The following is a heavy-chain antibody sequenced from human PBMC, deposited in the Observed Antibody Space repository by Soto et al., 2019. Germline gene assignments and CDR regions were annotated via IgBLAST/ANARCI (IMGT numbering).Heavy chain of an antibody. CDR1: GYTFTGYY. J-gene: IGHJ1*01. D-gene: IGHD2-2*02. CDR2: INPNSGGT. Sequence: ASVKVSCKASGYTFTGYYMHWVRQAPGQGLEWMGWINPNSGGTNYAQKFQGWVTMTRDTSISTAYMELSRLRSDDTAVYYCARAARYYSSTSCYTSEYFQHWGQGTLVTVSS. V-gene: IGHV1-2*04. CDR3: ARAARYYSSTSCYTSEYFQH.